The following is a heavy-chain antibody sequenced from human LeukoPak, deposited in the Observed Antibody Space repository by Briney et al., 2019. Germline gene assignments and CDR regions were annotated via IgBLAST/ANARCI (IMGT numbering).Heavy chain of an antibody. CDR3: AGGESGGRDY. J-gene: IGHJ4*02. V-gene: IGHV4-34*01. CDR1: GGSFSGYY. CDR2: INHSGST. Sequence: TLETLSLTCAVYGGSFSGYYWSWIRQPPGKGLEWIGEINHSGSTNYNPSLKSRVTISVDTSKNQFSLKLSSVTAADTAVYYCAGGESGGRDYWGQGTLVTVSS. D-gene: IGHD2-15*01.